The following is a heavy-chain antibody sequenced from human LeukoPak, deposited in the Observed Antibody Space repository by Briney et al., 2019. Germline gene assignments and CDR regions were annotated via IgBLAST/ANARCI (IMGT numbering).Heavy chain of an antibody. V-gene: IGHV3-48*02. Sequence: GGSLRLSCAASGFTFSSYSMNWVRQAPGKGLEWVSYISSSSSTIYYADSVKGRSTISRDNAKNSLYLQMNSLRDEDTAVYYCARDQLRDSGSYYGLAWGQGTLVTVSS. CDR2: ISSSSSTI. D-gene: IGHD1-26*01. CDR1: GFTFSSYS. J-gene: IGHJ4*02. CDR3: ARDQLRDSGSYYGLA.